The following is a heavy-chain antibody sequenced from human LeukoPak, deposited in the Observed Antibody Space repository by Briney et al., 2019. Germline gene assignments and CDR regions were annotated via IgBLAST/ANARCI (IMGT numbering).Heavy chain of an antibody. V-gene: IGHV3-66*01. CDR3: ARDVPSGGYSSGWFDY. Sequence: PGGSLRLSCAASVFTVSSNYISWVRQAPGKGLEWVSVIYSGGRTYYADSVKGRFTISRDNSKNTLYLQMNSLRAEDTAVYYCARDVPSGGYSSGWFDYWGQGTLVTVSS. D-gene: IGHD6-19*01. CDR2: IYSGGRT. CDR1: VFTVSSNY. J-gene: IGHJ4*02.